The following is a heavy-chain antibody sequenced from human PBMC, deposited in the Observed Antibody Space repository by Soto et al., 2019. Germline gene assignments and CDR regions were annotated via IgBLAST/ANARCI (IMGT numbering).Heavy chain of an antibody. V-gene: IGHV4-4*02. D-gene: IGHD6-13*01. CDR2: IHHSGST. Sequence: QVQLQESGPGLVRPSGTVSLPCAVSGLSISSDNWWSWVRQPPGKGLEWIGEIHHSGSTNYNPSLTSRVTMSVVPSKDLFSLTLNSVTAADTAFYYCARDQGSHPGDWGQGTLVSVSS. CDR1: GLSISSDNW. CDR3: ARDQGSHPGD. J-gene: IGHJ4*02.